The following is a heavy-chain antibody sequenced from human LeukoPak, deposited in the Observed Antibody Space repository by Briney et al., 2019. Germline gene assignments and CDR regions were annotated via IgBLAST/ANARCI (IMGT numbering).Heavy chain of an antibody. D-gene: IGHD5-18*01. CDR1: GFTFRSYA. CDR3: TTARTHSYRNFDYFDY. V-gene: IGHV3-23*01. Sequence: GGSLRLSCAASGFTFRSYAMSWVRQAPGKGLEWVSAISGSGSITYYADSVKGRFTISRDNSKNTLYLQMNSLRAEDTAVYYCTTARTHSYRNFDYFDYWGQGGLVTVSS. CDR2: ISGSGSIT. J-gene: IGHJ4*02.